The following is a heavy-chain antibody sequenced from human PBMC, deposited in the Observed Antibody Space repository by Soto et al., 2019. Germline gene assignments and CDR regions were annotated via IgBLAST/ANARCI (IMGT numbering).Heavy chain of an antibody. Sequence: GGSLRLSCAASGFTSSDHFMDWVRQAPGKGLEWVGRSRNKANSYTTEYAASVKGRFTISRDDSKNSLYLQMNSLKTEDTAVYYCASGSSNSGWHTDSWGQGPLVTVSS. CDR2: SRNKANSYTT. CDR3: ASGSSNSGWHTDS. D-gene: IGHD6-19*01. V-gene: IGHV3-72*01. CDR1: GFTSSDHF. J-gene: IGHJ5*01.